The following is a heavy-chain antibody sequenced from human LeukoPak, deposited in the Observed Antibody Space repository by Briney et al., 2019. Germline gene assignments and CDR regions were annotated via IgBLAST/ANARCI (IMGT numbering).Heavy chain of an antibody. CDR1: GYTFTSYA. J-gene: IGHJ3*01. D-gene: IGHD5-24*01. Sequence: GASVKVSCKASGYTFTSYAMNWVRQAPGQGLEWMRWINPNSGGTNYAQKFQGRVTMTRDTSISTAYMELSRLRSDDTAVYYCARGLQENLAWLKAFSAFDFWGQGTMVTVSS. V-gene: IGHV1-2*02. CDR3: ARGLQENLAWLKAFSAFDF. CDR2: INPNSGGT.